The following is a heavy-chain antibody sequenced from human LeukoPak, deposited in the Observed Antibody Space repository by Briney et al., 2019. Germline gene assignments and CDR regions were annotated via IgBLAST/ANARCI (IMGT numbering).Heavy chain of an antibody. Sequence: NPGGSLRLSCAASGFTFSSYWMSWVRQAPGKGLEWVANIKQDGSEKYYVDSVKGRFTISRDNAKNSLYLQMNSLRAEDTAVYYCARDRITMVRGVNPDAFDIWGQGTMVTVSS. V-gene: IGHV3-7*01. CDR2: IKQDGSEK. CDR1: GFTFSSYW. CDR3: ARDRITMVRGVNPDAFDI. D-gene: IGHD3-10*01. J-gene: IGHJ3*02.